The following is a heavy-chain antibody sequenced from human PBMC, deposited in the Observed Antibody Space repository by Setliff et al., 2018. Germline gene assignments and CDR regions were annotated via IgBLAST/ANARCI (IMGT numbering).Heavy chain of an antibody. V-gene: IGHV3-43D*04. D-gene: IGHD2-15*01. J-gene: IGHJ4*02. Sequence: GGSLRLSCSPSGFTFDDYAMHWVRQAPGKGLEWVSPISWDGTRTNYVDSLKGRVTISRDNSKNSLFLQMNSLRVEDTALYYCVKDTGNGGNTGLDYWGQGTLVTVSS. CDR1: GFTFDDYA. CDR3: VKDTGNGGNTGLDY. CDR2: ISWDGTRT.